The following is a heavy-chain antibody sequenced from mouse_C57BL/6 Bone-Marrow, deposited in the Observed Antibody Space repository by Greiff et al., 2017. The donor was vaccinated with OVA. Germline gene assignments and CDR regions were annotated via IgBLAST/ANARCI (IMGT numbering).Heavy chain of an antibody. CDR3: ARQGPGGMDY. CDR2: ISSGGSYT. D-gene: IGHD3-3*01. J-gene: IGHJ4*01. V-gene: IGHV5-6*02. Sequence: DVKLVESGGDLVKPGGSLKLSCAASGFTFSSYGMSWVRQTPDKRLEWVATISSGGSYTYYPDSVKGRFTISRDNAKNTLYLQMSSLKSEDTAMYFCARQGPGGMDYWGQGTSVTVSS. CDR1: GFTFSSYG.